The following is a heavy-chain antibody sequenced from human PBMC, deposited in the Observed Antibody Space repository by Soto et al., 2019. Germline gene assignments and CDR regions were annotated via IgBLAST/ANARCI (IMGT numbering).Heavy chain of an antibody. CDR2: IIPIFGTA. CDR1: GGTFSSYA. J-gene: IGHJ3*02. CDR3: ARGYCSSTSCYVGAFDI. Sequence: ASVKVSCKASGGTFSSYAISWVRQAPGQGLEWMGGIIPIFGTANYAQKFQGRVTITADESTSTAYMELSSLRSEDTAVYYCARGYCSSTSCYVGAFDIWGQGTMVTVSS. V-gene: IGHV1-69*13. D-gene: IGHD2-2*01.